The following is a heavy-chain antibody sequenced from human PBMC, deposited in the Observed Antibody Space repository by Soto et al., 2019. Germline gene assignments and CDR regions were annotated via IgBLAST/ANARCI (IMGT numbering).Heavy chain of an antibody. CDR2: VYFDGTT. CDR1: GDSISTSTYY. Sequence: QVQLQESGPGLVKPSETLSLSCTVSGDSISTSTYYWAWIRQPPGKGLEWIGNVYFDGTTYYNPSLKGRVTISMETSMNRFSLRLRSVTATDTAVFYCARYSGTYFFDYWGQGTLVTVSS. D-gene: IGHD1-26*01. CDR3: ARYSGTYFFDY. J-gene: IGHJ4*02. V-gene: IGHV4-39*01.